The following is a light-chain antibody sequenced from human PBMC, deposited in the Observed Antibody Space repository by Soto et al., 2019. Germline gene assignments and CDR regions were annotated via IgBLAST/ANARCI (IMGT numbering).Light chain of an antibody. J-gene: IGKJ1*01. Sequence: EIVMTQSPATLSVSPGEGATLFCRASQTVNNKLAWYQQQPGQAPRLLIYGASTMAAAIPDRFSGSGSGTEFTLTISSLQPEDFAMYYCQQYNSWPRTFGQGTKVEIK. V-gene: IGKV3-15*01. CDR2: GAS. CDR1: QTVNNK. CDR3: QQYNSWPRT.